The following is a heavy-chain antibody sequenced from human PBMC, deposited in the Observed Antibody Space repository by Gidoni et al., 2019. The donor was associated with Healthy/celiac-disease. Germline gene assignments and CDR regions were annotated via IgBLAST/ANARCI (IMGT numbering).Heavy chain of an antibody. CDR2: IWYDGSDK. D-gene: IGHD5-18*01. J-gene: IGHJ3*02. V-gene: IGHV3-33*01. CDR3: AQLISDAFDI. Sequence: QVQLVVSGGGVVQPGRPLRLSCAASGFTFSSFGMHWGRQAPGEGLEWVAVIWYDGSDKYYADSVKGRFTISRDNSKNTLYLQMNSLRAEDTDVYYCAQLISDAFDIWGQGTMVTVSS. CDR1: GFTFSSFG.